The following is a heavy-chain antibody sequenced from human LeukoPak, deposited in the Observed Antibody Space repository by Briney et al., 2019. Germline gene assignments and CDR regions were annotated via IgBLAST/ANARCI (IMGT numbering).Heavy chain of an antibody. CDR1: GGSIGSRSFY. CDR3: ARRTSGGYSGYIDR. J-gene: IGHJ5*02. CDR2: IDHSGNT. Sequence: SETLSLTCNVSGGSIGSRSFYWGWIRQPPGKGREFIGSIDHSGNTNCNSSLKSRVTISADTSRNQFSLKLRSVTAADTAVYYCARRTSGGYSGYIDRWGQGTLVSVSS. D-gene: IGHD5-12*01. V-gene: IGHV4-39*01.